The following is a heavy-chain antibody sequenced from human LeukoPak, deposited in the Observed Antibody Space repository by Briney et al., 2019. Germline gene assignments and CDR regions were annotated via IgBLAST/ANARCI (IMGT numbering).Heavy chain of an antibody. Sequence: GRSLRLSCAASGFTFSSYAMHWVSQAPGKGLEWVAVISYDGSNKYYADSVKGRFTISRDNSKNTLYLQMNSLRAEDTAVYYCARDWGGYGDYSDYWGQGTLVTVSS. D-gene: IGHD4-17*01. CDR3: ARDWGGYGDYSDY. CDR2: ISYDGSNK. CDR1: GFTFSSYA. V-gene: IGHV3-30*04. J-gene: IGHJ4*02.